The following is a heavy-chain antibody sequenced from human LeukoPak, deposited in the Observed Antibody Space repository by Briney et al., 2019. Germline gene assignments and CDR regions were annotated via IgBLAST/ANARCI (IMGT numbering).Heavy chain of an antibody. Sequence: SVKVSCKAPGGTFSSYAISWVRQAPGQGLEWMGGIIPIFGTANYAQKFQGRVTITADESTSTAYMELSSLRSEDTAVYYCARDRGAAGFHNWFDPWGQGTLVTVSS. CDR2: IIPIFGTA. J-gene: IGHJ5*02. D-gene: IGHD6-13*01. CDR3: ARDRGAAGFHNWFDP. CDR1: GGTFSSYA. V-gene: IGHV1-69*13.